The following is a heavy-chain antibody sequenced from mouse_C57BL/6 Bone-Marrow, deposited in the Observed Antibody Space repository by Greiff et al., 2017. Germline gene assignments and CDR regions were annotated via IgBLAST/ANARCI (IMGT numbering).Heavy chain of an antibody. CDR2: IDPSDSYT. Sequence: QVQLQQPGAELVMPGASVKLSCKASGYTFTSYWMHWVKQRPGQGLEWIGEIDPSDSYTNYNQKFKGKSTLTVDKSSSTAYMQLSSLTSEDSAVYYCARGDWDWGAYWGQGTLVTVSA. V-gene: IGHV1-69*01. CDR3: ARGDWDWGAY. J-gene: IGHJ3*01. CDR1: GYTFTSYW. D-gene: IGHD4-1*01.